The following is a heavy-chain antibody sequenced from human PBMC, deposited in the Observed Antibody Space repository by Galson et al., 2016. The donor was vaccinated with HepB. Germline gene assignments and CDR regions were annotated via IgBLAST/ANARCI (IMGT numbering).Heavy chain of an antibody. V-gene: IGHV4-34*08. Sequence: SETLSLTCAVYGETLNGHSWCWIRQPPGKGLEWIGEVDHTGTTKYSPSLKSRVSMSVDTSEKQFSLKLTSVTAADTAVYFCTGRRLRYFDAYYYYGMDVWGRGTTVTVSS. CDR2: VDHTGTT. J-gene: IGHJ6*02. CDR3: TGRRLRYFDAYYYYGMDV. CDR1: GETLNGHS. D-gene: IGHD3-9*01.